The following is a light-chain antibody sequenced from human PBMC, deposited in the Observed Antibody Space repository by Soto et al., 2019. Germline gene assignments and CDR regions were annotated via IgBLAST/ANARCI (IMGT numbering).Light chain of an antibody. CDR1: QSVSSY. Sequence: ETVMTQSPDTLSVSPGEGAVLSCRASQSVSSYVAWYQLRPGQAPRVLIYGASTRATGIPTRFSGSWSGTEFTLTIGSLQPEDSAVYYCQQYKDWPTTFGRGTRVET. CDR3: QQYKDWPTT. V-gene: IGKV3-15*01. CDR2: GAS. J-gene: IGKJ1*01.